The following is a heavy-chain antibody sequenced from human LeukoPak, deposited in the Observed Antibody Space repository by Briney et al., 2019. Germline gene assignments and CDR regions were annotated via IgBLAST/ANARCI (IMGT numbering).Heavy chain of an antibody. CDR2: IYYSGST. Sequence: PSETLSLTCTVSGGSISSYYWSWIRQPPGKGLEWIGYIYYSGSTNYNPSLKSRVTISVDTSKNQFSLKLSSVTAADTAVYYCARPGVLGAFDIWAKGQWSPSLQ. CDR1: GGSISSYY. D-gene: IGHD3-10*01. V-gene: IGHV4-59*01. J-gene: IGHJ3*02. CDR3: ARPGVLGAFDI.